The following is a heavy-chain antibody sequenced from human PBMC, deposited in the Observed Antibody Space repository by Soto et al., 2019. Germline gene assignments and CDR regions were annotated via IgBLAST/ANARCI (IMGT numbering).Heavy chain of an antibody. CDR1: GGSFSGYY. D-gene: IGHD6-13*01. Sequence: SETLSLTFAVYGGSFSGYYWSWIRQPPGKGLEWIGEINHSGSTNYNPSLKSRVTISVDTSKNQFSLKLSSVTAADTAVYYCATRGIAAAGTGRAFDIWGQGTMVTVSS. V-gene: IGHV4-34*01. CDR3: ATRGIAAAGTGRAFDI. J-gene: IGHJ3*02. CDR2: INHSGST.